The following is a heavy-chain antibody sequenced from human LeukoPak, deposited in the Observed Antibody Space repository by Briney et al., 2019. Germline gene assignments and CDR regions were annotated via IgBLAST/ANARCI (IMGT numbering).Heavy chain of an antibody. CDR1: GGSISSGPYY. V-gene: IGHV4-61*02. D-gene: IGHD6-13*01. CDR2: ISTRGST. CDR3: ARDLLRGESGSWFEGFDI. Sequence: PSQTLSLTCTVSGGSISSGPYYWNWIRQPAGKGLEWIRRISTRGSTNYNTSLKSRLTLSIDTSNNQFSLSLNSVTAADTAIYYCARDLLRGESGSWFEGFDIWGQGTKVTVSS. J-gene: IGHJ3*02.